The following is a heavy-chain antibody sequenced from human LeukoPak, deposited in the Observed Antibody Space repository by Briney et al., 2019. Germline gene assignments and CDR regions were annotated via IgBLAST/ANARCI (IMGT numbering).Heavy chain of an antibody. J-gene: IGHJ3*02. Sequence: GGSLRLSCAASGFTYSSYWMQWVRRAPGKGLVWVSRINREVSRTSYTDSVKGRFTISRDSAENTLYVHVNSVRPEHGAVYYCARPIVVAAHDAFDIWGQPTMVTVSS. CDR1: GFTYSSYW. CDR2: INREVSRT. CDR3: ARPIVVAAHDAFDI. V-gene: IGHV3-74*01. D-gene: IGHD6-19*01.